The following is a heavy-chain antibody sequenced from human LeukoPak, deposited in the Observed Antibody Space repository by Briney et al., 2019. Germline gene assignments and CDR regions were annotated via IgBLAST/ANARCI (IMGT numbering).Heavy chain of an antibody. Sequence: SEILSLTCTVSGDSISSYYWSWIRQPPGKGLEWIGYIYYSRSTNYNPSLKSRVTISIDTSKNQFSLKLNSVTAADTAVYYCAGHGANRQQLVMAFDIWGQGTMVTVSS. CDR3: AGHGANRQQLVMAFDI. J-gene: IGHJ3*02. V-gene: IGHV4-59*08. D-gene: IGHD6-13*01. CDR2: IYYSRST. CDR1: GDSISSYY.